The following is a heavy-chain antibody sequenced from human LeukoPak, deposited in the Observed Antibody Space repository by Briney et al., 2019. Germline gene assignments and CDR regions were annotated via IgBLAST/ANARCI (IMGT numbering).Heavy chain of an antibody. V-gene: IGHV3-15*01. CDR3: TTRHDYYDSSGYYIAFDY. Sequence: PGGSLRLSCAASGFTFSSYSMNWVRQAPGKGLEWVGRIKSKTDGGTTDYAAPVKGRFTISRDDSKNTLYLQMNSLKTEDTAVYYCTTRHDYYDSSGYYIAFDYWGQGTLVTVSS. J-gene: IGHJ4*02. CDR2: IKSKTDGGTT. CDR1: GFTFSSYS. D-gene: IGHD3-22*01.